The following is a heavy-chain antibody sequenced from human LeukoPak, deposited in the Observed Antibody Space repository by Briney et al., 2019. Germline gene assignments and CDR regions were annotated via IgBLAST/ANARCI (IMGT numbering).Heavy chain of an antibody. D-gene: IGHD1-7*01. CDR3: AKVRVVFNWNYAYYFDS. J-gene: IGHJ4*02. Sequence: GGSLRLSCAASGFTFSNYGMHWVRQAPGKGLEWVAVISYDGSNKYYADSVKGRFTISRDNSKNTLFLQINSLRAEDTAVYYCAKVRVVFNWNYAYYFDSWGQGTLVTVSS. V-gene: IGHV3-30*18. CDR2: ISYDGSNK. CDR1: GFTFSNYG.